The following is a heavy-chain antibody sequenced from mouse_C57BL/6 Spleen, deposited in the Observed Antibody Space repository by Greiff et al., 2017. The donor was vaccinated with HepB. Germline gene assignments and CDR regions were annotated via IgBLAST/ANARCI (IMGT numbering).Heavy chain of an antibody. Sequence: EVMLVESGGGLVKPGGSLKLSCAASGFTFSDYGMHWVRQAPEKGLEWVAYISSGSSTIYYADTVKGRFTISRDNAKNTLFLQMTSLRSEDTAMYYCAKGPNWDEGIAYWGQGTLVTVSA. D-gene: IGHD4-1*01. CDR1: GFTFSDYG. CDR2: ISSGSSTI. V-gene: IGHV5-17*01. CDR3: AKGPNWDEGIAY. J-gene: IGHJ3*01.